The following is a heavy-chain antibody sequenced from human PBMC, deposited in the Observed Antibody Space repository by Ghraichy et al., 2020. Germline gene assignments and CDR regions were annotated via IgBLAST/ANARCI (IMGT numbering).Heavy chain of an antibody. Sequence: GESLNISCAASGFTFSTYAMNWVRQAPGRGLEWVAIIWFDGTKKYYADSVKGRFTISRDNSRDTLYLQMSSLRADDTAVYYCASPEYVDSNVHDAFDVWGQGATVTVSS. CDR2: IWFDGTKK. CDR3: ASPEYVDSNVHDAFDV. V-gene: IGHV3-33*01. J-gene: IGHJ3*01. CDR1: GFTFSTYA. D-gene: IGHD2/OR15-2a*01.